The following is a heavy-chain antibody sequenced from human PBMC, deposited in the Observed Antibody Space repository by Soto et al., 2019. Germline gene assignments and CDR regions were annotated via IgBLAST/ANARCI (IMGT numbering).Heavy chain of an antibody. J-gene: IGHJ6*03. CDR1: GYTFTSYD. D-gene: IGHD1-1*01. V-gene: IGHV1-8*01. CDR3: VGVQKSYYYHYMGV. Sequence: QVRLVQSGAEVKKPGASVKVSCKASGYTFTSYDINWVRQATGQGLEWMGWMNPNSGNTGYAQKFQGRVTMTRNTSISTDYMERSSLRSEDTAVYYCVGVQKSYYYHYMGVLGKGTTVTVSS. CDR2: MNPNSGNT.